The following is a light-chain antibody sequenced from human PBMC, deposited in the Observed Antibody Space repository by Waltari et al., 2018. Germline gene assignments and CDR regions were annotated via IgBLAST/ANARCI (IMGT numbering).Light chain of an antibody. J-gene: IGLJ2*01. CDR1: SSDVGGYNY. CDR2: EVS. Sequence: QSALTQPASVSGSPGQSITISCTGTSSDVGGYNYVSWYQQHPGKAPKLLIYEVSNRPAVASNRFSGSKSGNMASRTISGLQAEDEADYYCSSYTSSSTVVFGGGTKLTVL. V-gene: IGLV2-14*01. CDR3: SSYTSSSTVV.